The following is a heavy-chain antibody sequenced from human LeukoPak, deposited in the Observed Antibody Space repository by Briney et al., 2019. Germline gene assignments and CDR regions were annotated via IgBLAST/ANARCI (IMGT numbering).Heavy chain of an antibody. D-gene: IGHD2-15*01. Sequence: GASVTVSFKASVYTFTGYYMHWVRQAPGQGLEWMGWINPNSGGTNYAQKFQGRVTMTRDTSISTAYMELSRLRSDDTAVYYGARMVDWVAFDIWGQGTMVTVSS. CDR2: INPNSGGT. CDR1: VYTFTGYY. V-gene: IGHV1-2*02. J-gene: IGHJ3*02. CDR3: ARMVDWVAFDI.